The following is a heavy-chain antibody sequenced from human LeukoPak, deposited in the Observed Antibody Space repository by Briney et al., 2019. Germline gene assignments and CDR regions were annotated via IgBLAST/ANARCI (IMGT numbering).Heavy chain of an antibody. V-gene: IGHV3-9*01. Sequence: PGRSLRLSCAASGFTFDDYAMHWVRHAPGKGLEWVSGISWNSGSIGYADSVKGRFTISRDNAKNSLYLQMNSLRAEDTALYYCAKGLGWYYFDYWGQGTLVTVSS. J-gene: IGHJ4*02. CDR2: ISWNSGSI. CDR3: AKGLGWYYFDY. D-gene: IGHD6-19*01. CDR1: GFTFDDYA.